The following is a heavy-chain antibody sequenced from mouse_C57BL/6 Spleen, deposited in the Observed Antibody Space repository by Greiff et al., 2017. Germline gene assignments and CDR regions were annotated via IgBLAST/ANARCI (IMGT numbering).Heavy chain of an antibody. CDR3: ARDSNYAWYFDV. Sequence: QVQLKQSGAELVKPGASVKISCKASGYAFSSYWMNWVKQRPGKGLEWIGQIYPGDGDTNYNGKFKGKATLTADKSSSTAYMQLSSLTSEDSAVYFCARDSNYAWYFDVWGTGTTVTVSS. CDR1: GYAFSSYW. D-gene: IGHD2-5*01. J-gene: IGHJ1*03. CDR2: IYPGDGDT. V-gene: IGHV1-80*01.